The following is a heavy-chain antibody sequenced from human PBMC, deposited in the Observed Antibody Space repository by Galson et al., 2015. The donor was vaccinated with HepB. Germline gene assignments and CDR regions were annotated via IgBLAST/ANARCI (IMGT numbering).Heavy chain of an antibody. V-gene: IGHV4-39*01. Sequence: WIRQPPGKGLEWIGNINYRGSTYYKPSLKSRVTISVDTSKNQFSLKLSSVTAADTAVFFCARQPLGTYYFDYWGQGTLVTVSS. CDR2: INYRGST. CDR3: ARQPLGTYYFDY. J-gene: IGHJ4*02. D-gene: IGHD1-1*01.